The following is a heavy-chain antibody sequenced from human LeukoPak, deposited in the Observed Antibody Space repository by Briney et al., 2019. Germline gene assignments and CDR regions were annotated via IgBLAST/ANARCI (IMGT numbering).Heavy chain of an antibody. Sequence: GGSLRLSCAASGFTFSSYCMSWVRQAPGKGLEWVAKQKKDGSDKYYVDSVKGRFTISTDKAKNSLYMQLNSLRDEDTAVYYCARDKVVDFWSGFLNWGQGTLVTVYS. CDR2: QKKDGSDK. V-gene: IGHV3-7*01. CDR1: GFTFSSYC. CDR3: ARDKVVDFWSGFLN. D-gene: IGHD3-3*01. J-gene: IGHJ4*02.